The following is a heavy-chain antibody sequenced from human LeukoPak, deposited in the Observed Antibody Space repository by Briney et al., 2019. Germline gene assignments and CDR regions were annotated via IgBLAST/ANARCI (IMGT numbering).Heavy chain of an antibody. CDR1: GFTFNTYA. D-gene: IGHD5-24*01. J-gene: IGHJ4*02. Sequence: GGPLRLPCAASGFTFNTYAMNWVRQAPGKGLEWVSVIIGNGGDIHYAGSVRGRFTTSRDNSKNTLYLQMNSLRVEDTAVYYCAKDRIPDGRYSIDFWGPGTLVTVSS. V-gene: IGHV3-23*01. CDR2: IIGNGGDI. CDR3: AKDRIPDGRYSIDF.